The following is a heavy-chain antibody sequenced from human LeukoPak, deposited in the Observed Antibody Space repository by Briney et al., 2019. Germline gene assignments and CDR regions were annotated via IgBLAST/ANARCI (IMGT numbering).Heavy chain of an antibody. CDR1: GGSISTYY. D-gene: IGHD6-19*01. Sequence: SETLSLTCTVSGGSISTYYWSWIRQPPGKGLEWIAYIHYSGSTNYNPSLRSRVTISVDTSKNQFSLKLSSVTAADTAVYYCARERRAVAGTTDHNWFDPWGQGTLVTVSS. V-gene: IGHV4-59*12. CDR3: ARERRAVAGTTDHNWFDP. CDR2: IHYSGST. J-gene: IGHJ5*02.